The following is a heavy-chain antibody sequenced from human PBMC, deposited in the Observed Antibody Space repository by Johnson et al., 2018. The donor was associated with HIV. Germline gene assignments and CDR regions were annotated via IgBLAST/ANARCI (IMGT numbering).Heavy chain of an antibody. CDR2: ITWHGGSV. CDR1: GFTFDAYT. V-gene: IGHV3-43*01. D-gene: IGHD4/OR15-4a*01. J-gene: IGHJ3*02. Sequence: VQLVESGGAVVQPGGTLRLSCASSGFTFDAYTMHWVRQVPGKGLEWVSLITWHGGSVYYAETVKGRFNISRDNPKNTLYRQMDSLRIEDTAVYYCAVLTTGGLRVGNFDIWGQGTMVTVSS. CDR3: AVLTTGGLRVGNFDI.